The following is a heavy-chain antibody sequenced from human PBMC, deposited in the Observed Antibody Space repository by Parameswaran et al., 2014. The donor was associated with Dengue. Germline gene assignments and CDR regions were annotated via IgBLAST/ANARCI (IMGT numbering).Heavy chain of an antibody. J-gene: IGHJ4*02. D-gene: IGHD3-3*01. V-gene: IGHV1-8*01. CDR3: ARGPVGVNHVDY. CDR1: GYNFTSYE. Sequence: ASVKVSCKASGYNFTSYEINWVRQATGQGLEWMGWMNPKSGNTGYAQKFQGRVTMTRNTSITTAYMELSSLRSEDTSVYYCARGPVGVNHVDYWGQGTLVTVSS. CDR2: MNPKSGNT.